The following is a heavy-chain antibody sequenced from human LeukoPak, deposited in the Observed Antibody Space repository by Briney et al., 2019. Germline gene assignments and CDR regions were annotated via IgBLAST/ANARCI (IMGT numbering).Heavy chain of an antibody. D-gene: IGHD6-13*01. Sequence: ASVKVSCKVSGYTLTELSMHWVRQAPGKGLEWMGGFDPEDGETIYAQKFQGRVTMTEDTSTDTAYMELSSLRSEDTAVYYCARGASSWYSFDYWGQGTLVTVSS. CDR3: ARGASSWYSFDY. V-gene: IGHV1-24*01. CDR2: FDPEDGET. J-gene: IGHJ4*02. CDR1: GYTLTELS.